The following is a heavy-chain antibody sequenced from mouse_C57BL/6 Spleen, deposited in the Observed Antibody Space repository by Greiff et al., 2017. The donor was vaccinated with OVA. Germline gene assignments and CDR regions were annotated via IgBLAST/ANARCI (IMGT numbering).Heavy chain of an antibody. CDR2: IWSGGST. J-gene: IGHJ4*01. D-gene: IGHD2-4*01. Sequence: QVQLKESGPGLVQPSQSLSITCTVSGFSLTSYGVHWVRQSPGKGLEWLGLIWSGGSTDYNAAFISRLSISKDNSKSQVFFKMNSLQADDTAIYYCARNEELRGGYAMDYWGQGTSVTVSS. V-gene: IGHV2-2*01. CDR1: GFSLTSYG. CDR3: ARNEELRGGYAMDY.